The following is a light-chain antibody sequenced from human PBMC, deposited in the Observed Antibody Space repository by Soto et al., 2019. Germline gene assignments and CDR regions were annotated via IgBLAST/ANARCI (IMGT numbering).Light chain of an antibody. J-gene: IGLJ2*01. CDR2: TND. CDR1: PSNTGANP. V-gene: IGLV1-47*01. CDR3: ATWDDSLSVVL. Sequence: QSVVTQPPSASGTPGQSITISCSGSPSNTGANPVYWYQQLPGTAPKLLIFTNDQRPSGVPDRFSGSKFGTSASLAISGLRSEDEAHFFCATWDDSLSVVLFGGGTKLTVL.